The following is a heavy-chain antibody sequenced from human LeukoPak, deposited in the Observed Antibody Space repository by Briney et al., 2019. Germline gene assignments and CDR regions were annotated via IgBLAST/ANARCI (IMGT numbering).Heavy chain of an antibody. CDR2: VSDRGGT. CDR3: ARLGVMGGTNWGRDY. J-gene: IGHJ4*02. V-gene: IGHV4-59*08. CDR1: GSSISDSY. Sequence: SETLSLTCSVSGSSISDSYWGWIRQPPGKQMEWIGFVSDRGGTTYNPSLRSRVSISLDTSQNQFSLKVTSVTAADTAVYYCARLGVMGGTNWGRDYWGQGTLVTVSS. D-gene: IGHD7-27*01.